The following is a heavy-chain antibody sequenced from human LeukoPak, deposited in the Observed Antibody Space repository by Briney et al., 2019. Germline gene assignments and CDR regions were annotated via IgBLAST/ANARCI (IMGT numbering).Heavy chain of an antibody. Sequence: SQTLSLTCAISGDSVSSKSATWNWIRQSPSRGLEWLGRTYYTSKWYNDYAVSVKSRITINPDTSKNQFSLQLNSVTPEDTAVYYCARAYGYYYDSSGPRGAFDIWGQGTMVTVSS. V-gene: IGHV6-1*01. J-gene: IGHJ3*02. CDR1: GDSVSSKSAT. CDR2: TYYTSKWYN. D-gene: IGHD3-22*01. CDR3: ARAYGYYYDSSGPRGAFDI.